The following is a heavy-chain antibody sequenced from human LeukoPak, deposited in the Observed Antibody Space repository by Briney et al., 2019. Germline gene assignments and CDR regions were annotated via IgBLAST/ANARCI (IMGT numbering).Heavy chain of an antibody. J-gene: IGHJ6*03. V-gene: IGHV4-31*03. CDR3: ARRRALLATVTRGYSSYHYMDV. D-gene: IGHD2-21*02. CDR1: GGSISSGGFC. CDR2: IYSSGTT. Sequence: PLETLSLTCTVSGGSISSGGFCWTWIRQLPGKGLEWIGHIYSSGTTDYNPSLKSRLTISLGTSDHRFSLNLTSVTAADTAVYCCARRRALLATVTRGYSSYHYMDVWGKGTTVAVSS.